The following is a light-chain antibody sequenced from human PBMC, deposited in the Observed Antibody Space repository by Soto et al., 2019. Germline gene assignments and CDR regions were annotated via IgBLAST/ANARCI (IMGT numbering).Light chain of an antibody. J-gene: IGLJ1*01. Sequence: QSALTQPASVSGSPGQSITISCTGTSSDVGGYNYVSWYQQHPGKAPKLMIYEVSNRPSGVSNRFSGSKSGNTASLTISGLQAEDEADYYCSLYTSSSTLVYGPGPKVTVL. CDR1: SSDVGGYNY. CDR2: EVS. CDR3: SLYTSSSTLV. V-gene: IGLV2-14*01.